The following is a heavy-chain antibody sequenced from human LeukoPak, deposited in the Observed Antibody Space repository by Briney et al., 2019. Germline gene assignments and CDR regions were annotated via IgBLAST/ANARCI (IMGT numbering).Heavy chain of an antibody. V-gene: IGHV4-34*01. D-gene: IGHD4-11*01. CDR1: GGSISSYY. J-gene: IGHJ4*02. CDR2: INHSGST. CDR3: ARHDYSNPIHY. Sequence: SETLSLTCTVSGGSISSYYWSWIRQPPGKGLEWIGEINHSGSTNYNPSLKSRVTISVDTSKNQFSLKLSSVTAADTAVYYCARHDYSNPIHYWGQGTLVTVSS.